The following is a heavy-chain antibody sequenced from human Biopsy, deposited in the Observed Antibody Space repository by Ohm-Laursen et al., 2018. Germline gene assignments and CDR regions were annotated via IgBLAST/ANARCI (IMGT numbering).Heavy chain of an antibody. CDR3: ARDVVGRGASFFDF. D-gene: IGHD1-26*01. CDR2: ISVYNGNT. CDR1: GYTFGNYG. V-gene: IGHV1-18*01. J-gene: IGHJ4*02. Sequence: SVKVSCNASGYTFGNYGISWVRQAPGQGLERMGWISVYNGNTDYPHKFQGRVTMTTDTSTSTAYMELRSPTSDDTAIYYCARDVVGRGASFFDFWGQGTSVTVSS.